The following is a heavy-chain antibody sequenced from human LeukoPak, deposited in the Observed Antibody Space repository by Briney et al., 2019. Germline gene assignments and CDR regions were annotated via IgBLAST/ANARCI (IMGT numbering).Heavy chain of an antibody. CDR2: ISYDGSNK. CDR1: GFTFSSYA. D-gene: IGHD3-22*01. CDR3: ARSLLEDDSSGYYFSRTHPTIDAFDI. V-gene: IGHV3-30-3*01. Sequence: GRSLRLSCAASGFTFSSYAMHWVRQAPGKGLEWVAVISYDGSNKYYADSVKGRFTISRDNSKNTLYLQMNSLRAEDTAVYYCARSLLEDDSSGYYFSRTHPTIDAFDIWGQGTMVTVSS. J-gene: IGHJ3*02.